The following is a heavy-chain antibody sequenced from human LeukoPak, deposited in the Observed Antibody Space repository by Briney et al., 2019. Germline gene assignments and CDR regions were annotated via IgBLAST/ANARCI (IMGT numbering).Heavy chain of an antibody. Sequence: GSLRLSCAASGFTFSSYAMSWVRQAPGKGLEWVSAISGSGGSTYYADSVKGRFTISRDNSKNTLYLQMNSLRAEDTAVYYCAKGHDYGDYDGDSFDYWGQGTLVTVSS. CDR1: GFTFSSYA. CDR2: ISGSGGST. J-gene: IGHJ4*02. V-gene: IGHV3-23*01. CDR3: AKGHDYGDYDGDSFDY. D-gene: IGHD4-17*01.